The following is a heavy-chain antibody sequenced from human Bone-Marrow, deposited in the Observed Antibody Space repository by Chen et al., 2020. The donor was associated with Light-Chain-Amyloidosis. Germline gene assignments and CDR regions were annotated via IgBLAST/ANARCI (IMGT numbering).Heavy chain of an antibody. J-gene: IGHJ4*02. CDR2: VSGSTVST. Sequence: GFNFSSVGMSWVRQAPGKGLEWVSTVSGSTVSTYYAGAVKGRFIISRDNSKSTLYLQMNSLRAGDTAVYFCTRKGGYFDFWGQGSLVTVSS. D-gene: IGHD3-10*01. V-gene: IGHV3-23*01. CDR3: TRKGGYFDF. CDR1: GFNFSSVG.